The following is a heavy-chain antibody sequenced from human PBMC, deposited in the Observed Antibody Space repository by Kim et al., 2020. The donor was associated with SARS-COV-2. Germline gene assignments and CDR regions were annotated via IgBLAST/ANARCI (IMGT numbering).Heavy chain of an antibody. V-gene: IGHV6-1*01. CDR3: ARGPNPLKLGYCSSTSCYLYFDY. J-gene: IGHJ4*02. Sequence: SQTLSLTCAISGDSVSSNSAAWNWIRQSPSRGLEWLGRTYYRSKWYNDYAVSVKSRITINPDTSKNQFSLQLNSVTPEDTAVYYCARGPNPLKLGYCSSTSCYLYFDYWGQGTLVTVSS. D-gene: IGHD2-2*01. CDR1: GDSVSSNSAA. CDR2: TYYRSKWYN.